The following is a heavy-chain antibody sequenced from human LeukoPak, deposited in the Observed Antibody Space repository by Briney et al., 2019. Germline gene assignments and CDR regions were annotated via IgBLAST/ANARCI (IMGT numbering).Heavy chain of an antibody. J-gene: IGHJ4*02. CDR2: INHSGST. CDR1: GGSFSGYY. V-gene: IGHV4-34*01. D-gene: IGHD1-26*01. CDR3: ARGRLLVGATALDY. Sequence: SETLSLTCAVYGGSFSGYYWSWIRQPPGKGLEWIGEINHSGSTNYNPSLKSRVTILVDTSKNQFSLKLSSVTAADTAVYYCARGRLLVGATALDYWGQGTLVTVYS.